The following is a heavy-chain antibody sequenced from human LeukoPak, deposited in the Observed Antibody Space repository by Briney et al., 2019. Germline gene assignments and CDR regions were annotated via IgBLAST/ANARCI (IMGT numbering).Heavy chain of an antibody. V-gene: IGHV1-69*05. CDR2: IIPIFGTA. CDR1: GGTFSSYA. D-gene: IGHD5-12*01. CDR3: ASYGGYSGYEIAEYFQH. Sequence: GASVKVSCKASGGTFSSYAISWVRQAPGQGLEWMGGIIPIFGTANYAQKFQGRVTITTDESTSTAYMELSSLRSEDTAAYYCASYGGYSGYEIAEYFQHWGQGTLVTVSS. J-gene: IGHJ1*01.